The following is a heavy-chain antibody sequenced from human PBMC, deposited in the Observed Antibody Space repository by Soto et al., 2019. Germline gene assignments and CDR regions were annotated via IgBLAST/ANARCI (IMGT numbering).Heavy chain of an antibody. CDR3: AHRPRGYSYHFDY. V-gene: IGHV2-5*02. J-gene: IGHJ4*02. D-gene: IGHD5-18*01. CDR2: IYWDDDE. Sequence: QITLKESGPPLVKPTQTLTLTCTFSGFSLTTRGVGVGWIRQPPGKALEWLALIYWDDDEGYSPSLKSRLTITQDTSKNPVVLTITNMDPVDTATYYCAHRPRGYSYHFDYWGQGTLVTVSS. CDR1: GFSLTTRGVG.